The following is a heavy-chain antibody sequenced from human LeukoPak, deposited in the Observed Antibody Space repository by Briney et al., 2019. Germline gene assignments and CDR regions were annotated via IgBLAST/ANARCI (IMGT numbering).Heavy chain of an antibody. CDR1: GFTFSDYW. V-gene: IGHV3-74*01. J-gene: IGHJ4*02. CDR3: VSFYETY. Sequence: GGSLRLSCAASGFTFSDYWMHWVRQTPGKGLVWVSRISYDGGGTNYADSVKGRFTISRDNAKNTLYLQMNSLRVEDTAVYYCVSFYETYWGRGTLVTVSS. CDR2: ISYDGGGT. D-gene: IGHD2-2*01.